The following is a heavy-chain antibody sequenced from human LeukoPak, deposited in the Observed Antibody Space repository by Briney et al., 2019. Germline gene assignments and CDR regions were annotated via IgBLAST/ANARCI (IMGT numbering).Heavy chain of an antibody. D-gene: IGHD6-13*01. CDR2: IYYSGST. J-gene: IGHJ4*02. CDR1: GYSISSGYY. Sequence: SETLSLTCTVSGYSISSGYYWVWIRQPPGKGLEWIGYIYYSGSTNYNPSLKSRVTISVDTSKNQFSLKLSSVTAADTAMYYCARVRAAAVPYYFDYWGRGTLVTVSS. V-gene: IGHV4-61*05. CDR3: ARVRAAAVPYYFDY.